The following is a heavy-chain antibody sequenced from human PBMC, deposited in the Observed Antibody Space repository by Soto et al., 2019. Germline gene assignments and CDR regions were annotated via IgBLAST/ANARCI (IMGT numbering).Heavy chain of an antibody. J-gene: IGHJ6*02. Sequence: ASVKVSCKASGHTFTGYYMHWVRQAPGQGLEWMGWINPNSGGTNYAQKFQGRVTMTRDTSISTAYMELSRLRSDDTAVYYCARMRSAIVVGYYYYGMDVWGQGTTVTVSS. V-gene: IGHV1-2*02. D-gene: IGHD2-2*01. CDR1: GHTFTGYY. CDR2: INPNSGGT. CDR3: ARMRSAIVVGYYYYGMDV.